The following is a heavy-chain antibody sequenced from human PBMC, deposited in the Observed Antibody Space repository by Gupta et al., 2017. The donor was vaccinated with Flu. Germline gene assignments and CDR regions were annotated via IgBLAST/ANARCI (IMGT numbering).Heavy chain of an antibody. D-gene: IGHD6-19*01. CDR2: ISSSGSTI. J-gene: IGHJ4*02. CDR1: GFTFSSYE. Sequence: EVQLVESGGGLVQPGGSLRLSCAASGFTFSSYEMNWVRQAPGKGLEWVSYISSSGSTIDDADSVKGRFTISRDNAKNSLYLQMNSMRAEDTAVYYCARECSGCPDLDYWGQGTLVTVS. CDR3: ARECSGCPDLDY. V-gene: IGHV3-48*03.